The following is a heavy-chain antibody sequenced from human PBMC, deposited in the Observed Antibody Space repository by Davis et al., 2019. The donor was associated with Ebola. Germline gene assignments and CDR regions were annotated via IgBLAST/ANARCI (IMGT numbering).Heavy chain of an antibody. V-gene: IGHV3-33*06. J-gene: IGHJ6*02. CDR1: GFTFSSYW. CDR3: AKDLGGGGSGLYYYYGMGV. D-gene: IGHD3-16*01. Sequence: GESLKISCAASGFTFSSYWMHWVRQAPGKGLEWVAVIWYDGSNKYYADSVKGRFTISRDNSKNTLYLQMNSLRAEDTALYYCAKDLGGGGSGLYYYYGMGVWGQGTTVTVSS. CDR2: IWYDGSNK.